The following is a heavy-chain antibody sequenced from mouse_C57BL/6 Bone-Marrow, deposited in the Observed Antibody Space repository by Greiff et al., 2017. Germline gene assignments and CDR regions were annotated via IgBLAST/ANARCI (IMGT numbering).Heavy chain of an antibody. CDR3: ARERGLRPYY. D-gene: IGHD2-4*01. J-gene: IGHJ2*01. CDR2: IHPNSGST. V-gene: IGHV1-64*01. Sequence: QVQLQQPGAELVKPGASVKLSCKASGYTFTSYWMHWVKQRPGQGLEWIGMIHPNSGSTNYNEKFKSKATLTVDKSSSAAFMQLSSLTSEDSAVYYGARERGLRPYYWGQGTTLTVSS. CDR1: GYTFTSYW.